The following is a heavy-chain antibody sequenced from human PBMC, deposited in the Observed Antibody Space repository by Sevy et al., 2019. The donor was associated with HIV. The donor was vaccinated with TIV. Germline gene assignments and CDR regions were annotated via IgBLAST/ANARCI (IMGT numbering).Heavy chain of an antibody. CDR2: ISSSGSTI. Sequence: GGSLRLSCAASGFTFSDYYMSWIRQAPGKGLEWVSYISSSGSTIYYADSVKGRFTISRDNAKNSLYLQMNSLRAEDTAVYYCAGDRWDSCGWSLSLDLWGRGTLVTVSS. CDR1: GFTFSDYY. J-gene: IGHJ2*01. D-gene: IGHD6-13*01. CDR3: AGDRWDSCGWSLSLDL. V-gene: IGHV3-11*01.